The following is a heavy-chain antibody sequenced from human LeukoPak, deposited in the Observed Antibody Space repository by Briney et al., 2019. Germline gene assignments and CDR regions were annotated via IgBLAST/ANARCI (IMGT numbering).Heavy chain of an antibody. Sequence: RASVKVSCKASGGTFSSYAISWVRQAPGQGLEWMGGIIPIFGTANYAQKFQGRVTITADESTSTAYMELSSLRSEDTAVYYCARGYPYSTYYYYGMDVWGQGTTVTVSS. J-gene: IGHJ6*02. CDR3: ARGYPYSTYYYYGMDV. CDR2: IIPIFGTA. D-gene: IGHD6-13*01. CDR1: GGTFSSYA. V-gene: IGHV1-69*13.